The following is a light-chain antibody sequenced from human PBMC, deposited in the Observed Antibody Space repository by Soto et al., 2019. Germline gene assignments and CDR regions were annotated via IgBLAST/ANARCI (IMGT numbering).Light chain of an antibody. Sequence: QSVLSQPPLASGTPGQRINISCSGSDSNIGANTISWYRQLPGTAPKLLIYTDNQRPSGVPRRISASRSGTSASLAISGLQSADEAEYYCASWDDSLKGWVFGGGTKLTVL. CDR3: ASWDDSLKGWV. CDR2: TDN. CDR1: DSNIGANT. J-gene: IGLJ3*02. V-gene: IGLV1-44*01.